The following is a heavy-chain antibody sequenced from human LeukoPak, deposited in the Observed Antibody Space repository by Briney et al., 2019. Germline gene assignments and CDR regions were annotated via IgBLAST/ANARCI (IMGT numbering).Heavy chain of an antibody. V-gene: IGHV3-23*01. CDR2: ISGSGNRT. D-gene: IGHD2-15*01. CDR3: AKNLYCGGGSCYPSALGMDV. J-gene: IGHJ6*02. CDR1: GFTFSSYA. Sequence: GGSLRLSCAASGFTFSSYAMSWVRQAPGKGLEWVSSISGSGNRTYYADSVKGRFTISRDNSKNTLFLQMNSLRAEDTAIYYCAKNLYCGGGSCYPSALGMDVWGQGTTVTVSS.